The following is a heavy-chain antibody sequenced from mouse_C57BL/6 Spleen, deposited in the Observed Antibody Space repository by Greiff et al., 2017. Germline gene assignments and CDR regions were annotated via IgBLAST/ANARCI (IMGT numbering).Heavy chain of an antibody. CDR2: INPNNGGT. CDR3: ARGFDYYGSSHYFDY. J-gene: IGHJ2*01. CDR1: GYTFTDYN. Sequence: EVQGVESGPELVKPGASVKMSCKASGYTFTDYNMHWVKQSHGKSLEWIGYINPNNGGTSYNQKFKGKATLTVNKSSSTAYMELRSLTSEDSAVYYCARGFDYYGSSHYFDYWGQGTTLTVSS. D-gene: IGHD1-1*01. V-gene: IGHV1-22*01.